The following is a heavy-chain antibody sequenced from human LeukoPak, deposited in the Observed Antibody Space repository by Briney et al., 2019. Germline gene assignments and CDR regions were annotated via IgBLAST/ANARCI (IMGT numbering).Heavy chain of an antibody. CDR3: ARVLAQQQGY. D-gene: IGHD6-13*01. J-gene: IGHJ4*02. CDR2: INSDGRNT. CDR1: GFTFSTYW. Sequence: GSLRLSCAASGFTFSTYWMHWVRQAPGKGLVWVSHINSDGRNTTYADSVTGRFTISRDNAKNTLYLQMNSLRAEDTAVYYCARVLAQQQGYWGQGTLVTVSS. V-gene: IGHV3-74*01.